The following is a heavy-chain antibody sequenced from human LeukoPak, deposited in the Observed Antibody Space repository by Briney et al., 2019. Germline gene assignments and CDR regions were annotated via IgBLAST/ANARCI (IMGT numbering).Heavy chain of an antibody. J-gene: IGHJ4*02. Sequence: SVKVSCKTSGFTFSNSALQWVRQARGQRLEWIGWIVVGSGNTNYAQKFQERVTITRDISTSTAYMELSSLRSEDTAIYYCAADVIYESDWGQGTLVTVSS. CDR3: AADVIYESD. V-gene: IGHV1-58*01. CDR1: GFTFSNSA. D-gene: IGHD2/OR15-2a*01. CDR2: IVVGSGNT.